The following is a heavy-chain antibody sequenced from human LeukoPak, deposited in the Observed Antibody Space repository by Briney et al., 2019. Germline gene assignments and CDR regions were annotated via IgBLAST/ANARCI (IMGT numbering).Heavy chain of an antibody. CDR1: GFTFSSYS. CDR2: ISSSSSYI. J-gene: IGHJ4*02. V-gene: IGHV3-21*01. CDR3: AREVDYYDSSGYPDY. D-gene: IGHD3-22*01. Sequence: GGSLTLSCAASGFTFSSYSMNWVRQAPGKGLEWVSSISSSSSYIYYADSVKGRFTISRDNAKNSLYLQMNSLRAEDTAVYYCAREVDYYDSSGYPDYWGQGTLVTVSS.